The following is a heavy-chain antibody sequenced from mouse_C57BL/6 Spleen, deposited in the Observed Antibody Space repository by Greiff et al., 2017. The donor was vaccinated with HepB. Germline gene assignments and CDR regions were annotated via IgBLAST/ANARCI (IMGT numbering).Heavy chain of an antibody. V-gene: IGHV6-3*01. CDR3: TDSKGFAY. J-gene: IGHJ3*01. D-gene: IGHD2-5*01. Sequence: EVKLQESGGGLVQPGGSMKLSCVASGFTFSNYWMNWVRQSPEKGLEWVAQIRLKSDNYATHYAESVKGRFTISRDDSKSSVYLQMNNLRAEDTGMYYCTDSKGFAYWGQGTLVTVSA. CDR1: GFTFSNYW. CDR2: IRLKSDNYAT.